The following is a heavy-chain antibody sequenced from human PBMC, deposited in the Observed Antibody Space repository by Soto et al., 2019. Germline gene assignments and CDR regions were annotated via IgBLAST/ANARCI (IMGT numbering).Heavy chain of an antibody. CDR1: GGSISSGDYY. CDR2: IYYSGST. D-gene: IGHD2-21*02. V-gene: IGHV4-30-4*01. Sequence: SETLSLTCTVSGGSISSGDYYWSWIRQPPGKGLEWIGYIYYSGSTYYNPSLKSRVTISVDTSKNQFSLKLSSVTAADTAVYYCARAVRGVDCYHYYYYGMDVWGQGTTVTVSS. CDR3: ARAVRGVDCYHYYYYGMDV. J-gene: IGHJ6*02.